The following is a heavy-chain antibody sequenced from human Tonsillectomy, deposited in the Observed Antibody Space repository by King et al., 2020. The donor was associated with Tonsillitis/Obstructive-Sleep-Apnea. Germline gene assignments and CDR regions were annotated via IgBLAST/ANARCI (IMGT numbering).Heavy chain of an antibody. V-gene: IGHV3-33*01. CDR3: ARVVVPAATYYYYYYYMDV. D-gene: IGHD2-2*01. Sequence: VQLVESGGGVVQPGKSLRLSCAASGFTFSSYGMHWVRQAPGKGLEWVAVIWYDGSNKYYADSVKGRFTISRDNSKNTLYLQMNSLRAEDTAVYYCARVVVPAATYYYYYYYMDVWGKGTTVTVSS. J-gene: IGHJ6*03. CDR1: GFTFSSYG. CDR2: IWYDGSNK.